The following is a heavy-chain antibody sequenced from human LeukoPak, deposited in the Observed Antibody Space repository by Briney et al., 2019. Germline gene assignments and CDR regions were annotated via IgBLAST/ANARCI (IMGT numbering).Heavy chain of an antibody. V-gene: IGHV3-48*03. D-gene: IGHD6-19*01. J-gene: IGHJ5*02. CDR1: GFTFSYFE. CDR2: ISSSGSPK. Sequence: PGGSLRLSCAASGFTFSYFEMNWVRQAPGKGLELVSYISSSGSPKYYADSVKGRFTISRDNAKNSLYLQMNSLRAEDTAVYYCAKEVSGWYNWFDPWGQGTLVTVSS. CDR3: AKEVSGWYNWFDP.